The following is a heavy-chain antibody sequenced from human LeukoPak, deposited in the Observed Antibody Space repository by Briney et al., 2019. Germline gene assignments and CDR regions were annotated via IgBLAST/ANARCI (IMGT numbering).Heavy chain of an antibody. CDR3: ARGPSYYYDSGGYYHS. D-gene: IGHD3-22*01. Sequence: ASVKVSCKASGYTFSSYYMHWVRQAPGQGLEWMGIINPSGGSTSYAQKFQGRVTMTRDTSTSTVYMELSSLRSEDTAVYYCARGPSYYYDSGGYYHSWGQGTLVTVSS. CDR1: GYTFSSYY. V-gene: IGHV1-46*01. CDR2: INPSGGST. J-gene: IGHJ4*02.